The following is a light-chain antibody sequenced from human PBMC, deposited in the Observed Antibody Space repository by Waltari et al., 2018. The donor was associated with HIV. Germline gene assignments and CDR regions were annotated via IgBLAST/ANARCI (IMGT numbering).Light chain of an antibody. CDR2: GNS. V-gene: IGLV1-40*01. CDR3: QSYDSSLSSSV. J-gene: IGLJ2*01. CDR1: SAGYD. Sequence: QSDLTQPPSVSGAPGQRVTISCSGVSAGYDVHWDQQLPGTAPNLLIYGNSNRPSGVPDRFSGSKSGPLASLAITGLQAEDEADYYCQSYDSSLSSSVFGGGTRLTVL.